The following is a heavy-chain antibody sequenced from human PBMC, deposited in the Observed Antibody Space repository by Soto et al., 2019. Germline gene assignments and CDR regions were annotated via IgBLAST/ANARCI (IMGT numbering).Heavy chain of an antibody. D-gene: IGHD4-17*01. J-gene: IGHJ4*02. CDR2: IHHGGST. Sequence: QLQLQQWGAGLLKPSETLSLTCAIYGGSFSGYYWSWIRQPPGKGLEWIGEIHHGGSTNYNPSLKSRVTISADTSKNQFSLKLTSVTAADTAVYYCARGEAYGNYQARWGQGTLFTVTS. CDR1: GGSFSGYY. V-gene: IGHV4-34*01. CDR3: ARGEAYGNYQAR.